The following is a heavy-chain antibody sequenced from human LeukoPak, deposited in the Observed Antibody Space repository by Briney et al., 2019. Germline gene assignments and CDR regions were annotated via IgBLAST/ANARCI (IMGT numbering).Heavy chain of an antibody. D-gene: IGHD5/OR15-5a*01. Sequence: GGSLRLSCAASGFTFSSYAMHWVRQAPGKGLEWVAVISYDGSNKYYADSVKGRFTISRDNSKNTLYLQMNSLRAEDTAVYYCARDREVSFPYYYYGMDVWGQGTTVTVSS. CDR2: ISYDGSNK. CDR3: ARDREVSFPYYYYGMDV. CDR1: GFTFSSYA. J-gene: IGHJ6*02. V-gene: IGHV3-30-3*01.